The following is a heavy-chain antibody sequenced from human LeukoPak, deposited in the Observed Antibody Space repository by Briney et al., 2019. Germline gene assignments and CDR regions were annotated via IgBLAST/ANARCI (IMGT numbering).Heavy chain of an antibody. J-gene: IGHJ3*02. CDR2: IYSGGST. Sequence: VCSLRLSRADPGFSVSSNYISWVRQAPGTVLHTASVIYSGGSTYYADSVKGRFTISRDNSKNTLYLQMNSLRAEDTAVYYCARVSSSWYEGDAFDIWGQGTMVTVSS. CDR1: GFSVSSNY. D-gene: IGHD6-13*01. V-gene: IGHV3-53*01. CDR3: ARVSSSWYEGDAFDI.